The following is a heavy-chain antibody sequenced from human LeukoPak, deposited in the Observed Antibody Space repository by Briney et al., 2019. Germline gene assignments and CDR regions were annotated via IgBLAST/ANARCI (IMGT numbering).Heavy chain of an antibody. CDR2: ISWNSGSI. Sequence: GRSLRLSCAASGSTFDDYAMHWVRQAPGKGLEWVSGISWNSGSIGYADSVKGRFTISRDNAKNSLYLQMNSLRAEDTALYYCAKGGYWGQGTLVTVSS. V-gene: IGHV3-9*01. CDR1: GSTFDDYA. CDR3: AKGGY. D-gene: IGHD3-16*01. J-gene: IGHJ4*02.